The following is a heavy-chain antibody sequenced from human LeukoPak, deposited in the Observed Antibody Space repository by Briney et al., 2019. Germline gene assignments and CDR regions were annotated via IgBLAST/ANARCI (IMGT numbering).Heavy chain of an antibody. D-gene: IGHD6-19*01. CDR1: GFTFSSYA. V-gene: IGHV3-23*01. J-gene: IGHJ4*02. CDR3: AKVAGYSSGSFDSYYFDY. Sequence: PGGSLRLSCAASGFTFSSYAMSWVRQAPGKGLEWVSAISGSGGSTYYADSVKGRFTISRDNSKNTRYLQMNSLRAEDTAVYYCAKVAGYSSGSFDSYYFDYWGQGTLVTVSS. CDR2: ISGSGGST.